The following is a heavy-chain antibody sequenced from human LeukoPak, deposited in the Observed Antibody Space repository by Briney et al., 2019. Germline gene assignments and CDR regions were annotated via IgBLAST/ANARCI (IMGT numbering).Heavy chain of an antibody. CDR2: ISIYSGNT. D-gene: IGHD7-27*01. CDR1: GYTFTSHG. V-gene: IGHV1-18*01. CDR3: ARDPGGTWGFDY. J-gene: IGHJ4*02. Sequence: GASVKVSCKASGYTFTSHGLSWVRQAPGQGLEWMGWISIYSGNTNYAQKFQDRISMTTDTSTSTAYMELRSLKSDDTAVYYCARDPGGTWGFDYWGQGALVTVSS.